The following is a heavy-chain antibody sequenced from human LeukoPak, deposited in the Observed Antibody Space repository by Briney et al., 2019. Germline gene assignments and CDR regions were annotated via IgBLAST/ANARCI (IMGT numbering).Heavy chain of an antibody. CDR2: IYYSGST. V-gene: IGHV4-61*01. CDR3: ARESEYCSGGSCPALDY. J-gene: IGHJ4*02. D-gene: IGHD2-15*01. CDR1: GGSVSSGSYY. Sequence: SETLSLTCTVSGGSVSSGSYYWSWIRQPPGKGLEWIGYIYYSGSTNYNPSLKSRVTISVDTSKNQFSLRLSSVTAADTAVYYCARESEYCSGGSCPALDYWGQGTLVTVSS.